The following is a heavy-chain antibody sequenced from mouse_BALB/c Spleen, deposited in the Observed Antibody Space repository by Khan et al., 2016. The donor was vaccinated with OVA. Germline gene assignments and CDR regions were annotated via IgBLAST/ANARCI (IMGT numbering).Heavy chain of an antibody. J-gene: IGHJ3*01. V-gene: IGHV1S135*01. CDR2: IDPFNGGT. D-gene: IGHD1-3*01. CDR3: ARLGLNNWFAY. Sequence: VQLQQSGPELMKPGASVKISCKASGYSFTSYYMHWVKQSHGKSLEWIGYIDPFNGGTTYNQKFKGKATLTVDKSSSTAYMHLSSLTSEDSAVYYGARLGLNNWFAYWGQGTLVTVSA. CDR1: GYSFTSYY.